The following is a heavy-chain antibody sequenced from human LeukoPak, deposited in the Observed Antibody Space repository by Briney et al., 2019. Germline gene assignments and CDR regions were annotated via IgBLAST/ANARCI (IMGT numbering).Heavy chain of an antibody. CDR3: ARSNSFLDY. D-gene: IGHD6-13*01. CDR2: TYYRSRFYN. J-gene: IGHJ4*02. Sequence: SQTLSLTCAISGNSVPSNSAAWNWIRQSPSRGLEWLGRTYYRSRFYNDYAASVKSRITVNPDTSKNQFSLQLNSVTPEDTAVYYCARSNSFLDYWGQGTLVTVSS. V-gene: IGHV6-1*01. CDR1: GNSVPSNSAA.